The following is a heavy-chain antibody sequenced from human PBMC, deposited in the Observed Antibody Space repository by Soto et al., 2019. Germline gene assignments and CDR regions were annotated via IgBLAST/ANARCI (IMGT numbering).Heavy chain of an antibody. D-gene: IGHD2-15*01. CDR3: ARHTPAISISDH. J-gene: IGHJ4*02. CDR2: IYYSGST. Sequence: SETLSLTCTVSGDSISSSNYYWVWIRLPPGKGLEWIGSIYYSGSTYYNPSLKSRVTISVDTSKNQFSLKLSSVTAADTAVYYCARHTPAISISDHWGQGTLVTVSS. CDR1: GDSISSSNYY. V-gene: IGHV4-39*01.